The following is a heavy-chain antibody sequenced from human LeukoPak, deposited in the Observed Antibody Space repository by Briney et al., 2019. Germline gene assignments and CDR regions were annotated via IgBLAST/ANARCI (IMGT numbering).Heavy chain of an antibody. J-gene: IGHJ4*02. D-gene: IGHD5-24*01. CDR2: IDRSGST. CDR1: GGSFSGYS. V-gene: IGHV4-34*01. Sequence: PSETLSLTCAVYGGSFSGYSWTWIRQPPGKVLEWIGEIDRSGSTNYNPALKSRLTISVDTSKNQFSLKLSSVTAADTAVYYCARGSAIGLAYWGQGTLVTVSS. CDR3: ARGSAIGLAY.